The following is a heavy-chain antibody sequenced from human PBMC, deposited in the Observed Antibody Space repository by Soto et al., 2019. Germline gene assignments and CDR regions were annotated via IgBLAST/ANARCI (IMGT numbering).Heavy chain of an antibody. Sequence: SETLSLTCSVSGDSISSYYWSWVRQPPGKGLEWVGYIYYGGSTNYNPSLRSRVTISVDTSKSQFSLRLSSVTAADTAVYYCEASGDARGYSYGPFDFWGQGTLVTVSS. CDR2: IYYGGST. CDR3: EASGDARGYSYGPFDF. CDR1: GDSISSYY. J-gene: IGHJ4*02. D-gene: IGHD5-18*01. V-gene: IGHV4-59*01.